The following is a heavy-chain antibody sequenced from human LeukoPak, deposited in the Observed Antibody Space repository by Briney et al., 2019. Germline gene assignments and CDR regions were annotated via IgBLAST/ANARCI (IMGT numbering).Heavy chain of an antibody. V-gene: IGHV4-34*01. CDR2: VTHSGST. CDR1: GASFSGYH. J-gene: IGHJ6*03. D-gene: IGHD3-10*01. Sequence: TETLSLTCAVSGASFSGYHWSWIRQSPDKGLEDIGEVTHSGSTDYNPSLKSRVTISVDTSKKEFSLRLKSVTAADTAVYYCARGVNYYGSGSFMYYYYYMDVWGKGTTVTVSS. CDR3: ARGVNYYGSGSFMYYYYYMDV.